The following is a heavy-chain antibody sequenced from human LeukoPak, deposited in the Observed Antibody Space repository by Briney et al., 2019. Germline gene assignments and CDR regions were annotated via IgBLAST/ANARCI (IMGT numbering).Heavy chain of an antibody. D-gene: IGHD2-21*02. CDR3: ARDCGGDCSPNWLDP. CDR1: GYTFTSYG. J-gene: IGHJ5*02. Sequence: ASVKVSCKASGYTFTSYGISWVRQAPGQGLEWMGWISAYNGNTNYAQKLQGRVTMTTDTSTSTAYMELRSLRSDDTAVYYCARDCGGDCSPNWLDPWGQGTLVTVSS. V-gene: IGHV1-18*01. CDR2: ISAYNGNT.